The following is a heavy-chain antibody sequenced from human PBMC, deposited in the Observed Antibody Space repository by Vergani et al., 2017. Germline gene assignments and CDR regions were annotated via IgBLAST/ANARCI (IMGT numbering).Heavy chain of an antibody. D-gene: IGHD2-2*02. J-gene: IGHJ2*01. Sequence: EVQLLESGGGLVQPGGSLRLSCAASGFTFSSYDMSWVRQAPGKGLEWVSVIYSGGSSTYYADSVKGRCTISRDNSKNTLYLQMNSLRAEDTAVYYCAKCEVVPAAIPHWYFDLWGRGSLVSVSS. V-gene: IGHV3-23*03. CDR1: GFTFSSYD. CDR2: IYSGGSST. CDR3: AKCEVVPAAIPHWYFDL.